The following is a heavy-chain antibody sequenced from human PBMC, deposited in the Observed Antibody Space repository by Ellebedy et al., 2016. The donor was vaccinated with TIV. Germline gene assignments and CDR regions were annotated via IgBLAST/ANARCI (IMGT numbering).Heavy chain of an antibody. Sequence: SETLSLTXTVSGGSVSSGSYYWNWIRQPPGKGLEWIGYIYYSGSTNYNPSLKSRVTISVDTSKNQFSLKLSSVTAADTAVYYCARDLGFGVAQMNWFDPWGQGTLVTVSS. J-gene: IGHJ5*02. CDR2: IYYSGST. CDR1: GGSVSSGSYY. D-gene: IGHD3-3*01. V-gene: IGHV4-61*01. CDR3: ARDLGFGVAQMNWFDP.